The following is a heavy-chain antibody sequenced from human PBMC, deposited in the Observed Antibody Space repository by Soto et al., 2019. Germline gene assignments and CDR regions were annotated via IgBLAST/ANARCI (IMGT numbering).Heavy chain of an antibody. Sequence: GGSLRLSCAASGFTVSTYLMHWVRQAPGEGLVWVSRIKGDESATDYADSVKGRFTVSRDNAKNTLYLQIHSLRDEDTAIYYCARGGLYAYYQDNWGQGTLVTVSS. J-gene: IGHJ4*02. CDR1: GFTVSTYL. CDR2: IKGDESAT. CDR3: ARGGLYAYYQDN. V-gene: IGHV3-74*01. D-gene: IGHD3-16*01.